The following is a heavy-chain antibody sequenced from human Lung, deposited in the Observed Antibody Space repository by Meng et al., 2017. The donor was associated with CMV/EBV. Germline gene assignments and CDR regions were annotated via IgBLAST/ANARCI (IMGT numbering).Heavy chain of an antibody. Sequence: SCAASGFTFSSYSMNWVRQAPGKGLEWVSSISSSSSYIYYADSVKGRFTISRDNAKNSLYLQMNSPRAEDTAVYYCARWERTAMDPYYYYGMDVWGQGXTVTVSS. V-gene: IGHV3-21*01. CDR1: GFTFSSYS. D-gene: IGHD5-18*01. J-gene: IGHJ6*02. CDR3: ARWERTAMDPYYYYGMDV. CDR2: ISSSSSYI.